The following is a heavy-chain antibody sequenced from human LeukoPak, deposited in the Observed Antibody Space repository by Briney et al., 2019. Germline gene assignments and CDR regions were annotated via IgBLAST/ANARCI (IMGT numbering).Heavy chain of an antibody. CDR1: GFTFSSYG. CDR2: ISYDGSNK. D-gene: IGHD6-13*01. Sequence: GGSLGLSCAASGFTFSSYGMHWVRQAPGKGLEWVAVISYDGSNKYYADSVKGRFTISRDNSKNTLYLQMNSLRAEDTAVYYCAKTPGYSSSWYGTGYYYGMDVWGQGTTVTVSS. CDR3: AKTPGYSSSWYGTGYYYGMDV. V-gene: IGHV3-30*18. J-gene: IGHJ6*02.